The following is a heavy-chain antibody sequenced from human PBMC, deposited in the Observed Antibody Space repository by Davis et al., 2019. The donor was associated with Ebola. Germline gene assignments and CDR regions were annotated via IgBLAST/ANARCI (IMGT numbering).Heavy chain of an antibody. CDR2: ISYDGSNK. D-gene: IGHD6-19*01. CDR1: GFTFSSYG. Sequence: GGSLRLSCAASGFTFSSYGMHWVRQAPGKGLEWVAVISYDGSNKYYADSVKGRFTISRDNSKNTLYLQMNSLRAEDTAVYYCASLMVAGYYYYGMDVWGQGTTVTVSS. CDR3: ASLMVAGYYYYGMDV. V-gene: IGHV3-30*03. J-gene: IGHJ6*02.